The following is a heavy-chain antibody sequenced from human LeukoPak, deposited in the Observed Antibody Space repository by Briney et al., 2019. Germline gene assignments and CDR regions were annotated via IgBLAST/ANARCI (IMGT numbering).Heavy chain of an antibody. J-gene: IGHJ4*02. V-gene: IGHV3-33*08. Sequence: PGGSLRLSCAASGFTFSSYGMHWVRQAPGKGLEWVAVIWYDGSKKYYADSVKGRFTISRDNSKNPLDLQMDSLRAEDTAVYYCARMSGSHIDYWGQGTLVTVSS. CDR2: IWYDGSKK. CDR1: GFTFSSYG. D-gene: IGHD1-26*01. CDR3: ARMSGSHIDY.